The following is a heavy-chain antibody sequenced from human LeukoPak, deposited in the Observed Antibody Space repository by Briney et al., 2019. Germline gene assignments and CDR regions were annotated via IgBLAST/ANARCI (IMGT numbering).Heavy chain of an antibody. D-gene: IGHD3-10*01. Sequence: GRSLRLSCAASGFTVSSKYMSWVRQAPGKGLQWFPVIYSGGSTYYADSVKGRFTISRDNSKNTLYLQMNSLRAEDTAVYYCARDRSEGVLLWFGEPRGMDVWGQGTTVTVSS. CDR1: GFTVSSKY. J-gene: IGHJ6*02. V-gene: IGHV3-66*01. CDR2: IYSGGST. CDR3: ARDRSEGVLLWFGEPRGMDV.